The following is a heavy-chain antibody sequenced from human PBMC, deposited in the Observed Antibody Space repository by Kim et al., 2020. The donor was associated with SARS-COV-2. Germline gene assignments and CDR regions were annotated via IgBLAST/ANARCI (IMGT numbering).Heavy chain of an antibody. CDR2: INHSGST. CDR1: GGSFSGYY. D-gene: IGHD3-10*01. Sequence: SETLSLTCAVYGGSFSGYYWSWIRQPPGKGLEWIGEINHSGSTNYNPSLKSRVTISVDTSKNQFSLKLSSVTAADTAVYYCARVPYPRSPHTMVRGVKTYGMDVWGQGTTVTVSS. J-gene: IGHJ6*02. CDR3: ARVPYPRSPHTMVRGVKTYGMDV. V-gene: IGHV4-34*01.